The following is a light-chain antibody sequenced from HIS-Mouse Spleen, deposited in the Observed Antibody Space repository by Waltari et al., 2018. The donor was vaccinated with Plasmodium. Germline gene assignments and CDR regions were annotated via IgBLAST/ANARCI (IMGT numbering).Light chain of an antibody. J-gene: IGKJ1*01. CDR1: QRVSSSY. CDR2: GAS. Sequence: EIVLTQSPGTLSLYPGDRATLSCSASQRVSSSYLAWYQQKPGQAPRLLIYGASSRATGIPDRFSGSGSGTDFTLTISRLEPEDFAVYYCQQYGSSGTFGQGTKVEIK. CDR3: QQYGSSGT. V-gene: IGKV3-20*01.